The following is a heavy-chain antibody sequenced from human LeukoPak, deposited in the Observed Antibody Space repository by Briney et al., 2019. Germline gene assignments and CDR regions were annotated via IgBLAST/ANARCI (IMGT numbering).Heavy chain of an antibody. CDR1: GFTFNTYW. CDR3: AKYRIAVAPRTRQDY. D-gene: IGHD6-19*01. J-gene: IGHJ4*02. Sequence: GGSLRLSCAASGFTFNTYWMNWARQAPGKGLEWVSAISGSGGSTYYADSVKGRFTISRDNSKNTLYLQMNSLRAEDTAVYYCAKYRIAVAPRTRQDYWGQGTLVTVSS. CDR2: ISGSGGST. V-gene: IGHV3-23*01.